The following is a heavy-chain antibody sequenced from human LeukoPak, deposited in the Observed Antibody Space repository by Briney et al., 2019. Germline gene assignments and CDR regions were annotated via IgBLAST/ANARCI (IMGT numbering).Heavy chain of an antibody. CDR2: LRRDGRS. D-gene: IGHD3-9*01. V-gene: IGHV4-4*02. CDR1: GFSISNTEC. Sequence: SETLSLACAVSGFSISNTECGIWVRPPPGQGLEWFGVLRRDGRSTDHPSLKSRVTMSIDYSKNQFSLKVNAVTAADTATYYCGKTDIFFNPIDSWGPGSLVAVSS. J-gene: IGHJ4*02. CDR3: GKTDIFFNPIDS.